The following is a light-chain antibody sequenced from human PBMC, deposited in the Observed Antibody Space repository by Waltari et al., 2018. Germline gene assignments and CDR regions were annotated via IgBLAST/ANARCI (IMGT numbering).Light chain of an antibody. J-gene: IGLJ3*02. Sequence: YQHRRWQAPLLVMGCDRDRPSGIHDRFSGANFGNTDTLTINRVEAGDEADYYCQRWGDSSGSVAFGGGTKLTVL. V-gene: IGLV3-21*04. CDR3: QRWGDSSGSVA. CDR2: CDR.